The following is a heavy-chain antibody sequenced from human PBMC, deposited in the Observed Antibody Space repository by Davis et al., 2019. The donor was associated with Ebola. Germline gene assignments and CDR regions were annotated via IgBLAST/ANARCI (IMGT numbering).Heavy chain of an antibody. V-gene: IGHV4-30-2*01. Sequence: SDTLSSTFAVPGGSISSGGYSWSWIRQPPGKGVEWIGYIYHSGSTYYNPSLKSRVTISVDTSKNQFSLNLSSVTAADTAVYYCSYGDYHTQNWRQGTLVTVS. CDR2: IYHSGST. D-gene: IGHD4-17*01. J-gene: IGHJ4*02. CDR3: SYGDYHTQN. CDR1: GGSISSGGYS.